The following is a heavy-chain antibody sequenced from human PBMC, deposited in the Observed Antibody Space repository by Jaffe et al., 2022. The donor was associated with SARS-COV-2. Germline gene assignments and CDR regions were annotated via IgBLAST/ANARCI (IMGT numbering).Heavy chain of an antibody. CDR3: ARLGNCGYDCYPFGASCDY. CDR1: GYTFTNHW. Sequence: EVQLVQSGAGVKKPGESLKISCQGSGYTFTNHWIAWVRQMPGKGLEWMGIIYPGDSDAKYGPSFQGRVTFSVDTTINTAYLQWDSLNASDTAIYFCARLGNCGYDCYPFGASCDYWGQGALVTVSS. CDR2: IYPGDSDA. V-gene: IGHV5-51*01. J-gene: IGHJ4*02. D-gene: IGHD2-21*02.